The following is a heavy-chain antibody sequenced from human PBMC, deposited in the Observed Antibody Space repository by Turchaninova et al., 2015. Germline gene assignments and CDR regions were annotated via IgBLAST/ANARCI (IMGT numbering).Heavy chain of an antibody. CDR1: GFTFSSYA. V-gene: IGHV3-23*04. Sequence: EVQLVESGGDLVQPGGSLRLSCAASGFTFSSYAMSWVRQAPGKGLKWVSAISGSGDTTYYADSVKGRFTVSRDNSKKTLYLQMSSLRAEDTAVYYCAKDRVTGNPYYFDYWGQGALVTVSS. J-gene: IGHJ4*02. CDR3: AKDRVTGNPYYFDY. D-gene: IGHD1-20*01. CDR2: ISGSGDTT.